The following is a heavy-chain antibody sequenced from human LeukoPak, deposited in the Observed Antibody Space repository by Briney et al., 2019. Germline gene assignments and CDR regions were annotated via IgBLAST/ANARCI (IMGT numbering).Heavy chain of an antibody. CDR2: IYYSGTT. CDR1: GGSISSSSHY. D-gene: IGHD3-22*01. J-gene: IGHJ3*02. CDR3: ATHHYYDSSGYSYAFDI. Sequence: PSETLSLTCTVSGGSISSSSHYWGWVRQPPGKGLEWIGGIYYSGTTYYNPSLKSRVTISVDTSKNQFSLKLSSVTAADTAVYYCATHHYYDSSGYSYAFDIWGQGTMVTVSS. V-gene: IGHV4-39*01.